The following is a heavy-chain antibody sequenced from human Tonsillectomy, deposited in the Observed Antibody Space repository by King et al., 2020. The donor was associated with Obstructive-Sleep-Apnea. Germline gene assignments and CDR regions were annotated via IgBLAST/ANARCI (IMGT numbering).Heavy chain of an antibody. J-gene: IGHJ4*02. V-gene: IGHV1-24*01. CDR2: FDPEEGET. CDR3: ASSAWLGALDY. CDR1: GNSLTQLS. Sequence: VQLVQSGAEVKKPGASVKVSCKVSGNSLTQLSTHWVRQAPGKGLEWMGGFDPEEGETVYAQNFQGRVTMTEDTSTDTAYMELTSLRSEDTGVYYCASSAWLGALDYWGQGTLVTVSS. D-gene: IGHD3-16*01.